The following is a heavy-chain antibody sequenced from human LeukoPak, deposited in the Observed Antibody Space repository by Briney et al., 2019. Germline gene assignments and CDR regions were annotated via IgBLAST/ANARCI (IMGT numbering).Heavy chain of an antibody. CDR3: ASRGCSSGYYFDY. V-gene: IGHV1-69*05. D-gene: IGHD3-22*01. J-gene: IGHJ4*02. Sequence: ASVKVSCKASGGTFSSYAISWVRQAPGQGLEWMGGIIPIFGTANYAQKFQGRVTITTDESASTAYMELSSLRSEDTAVYYCASRGCSSGYYFDYWGQGTLVTVSS. CDR1: GGTFSSYA. CDR2: IIPIFGTA.